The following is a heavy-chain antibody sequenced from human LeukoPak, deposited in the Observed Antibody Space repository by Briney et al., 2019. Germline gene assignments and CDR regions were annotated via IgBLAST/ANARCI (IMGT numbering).Heavy chain of an antibody. D-gene: IGHD2-2*01. J-gene: IGHJ5*02. V-gene: IGHV3-64D*06. CDR3: VKDSEVVPAMANWFDP. Sequence: GGSLRLSCSASGFPFSSYAMHWVRQAAGKGLQYVSAISSNGGSTYYADSVKGRFTISRDNSKNTVYLQMSSLRAEDTAVYYCVKDSEVVPAMANWFDPWGQGTLVTVSS. CDR2: ISSNGGST. CDR1: GFPFSSYA.